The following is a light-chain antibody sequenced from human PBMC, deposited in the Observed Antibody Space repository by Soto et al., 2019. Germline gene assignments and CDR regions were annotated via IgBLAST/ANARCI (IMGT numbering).Light chain of an antibody. Sequence: EIVFTQSPGTLSLSPGEIATLSCRASQSVSSSYLAWYQQKPGQAPRLLIYGASSRATGIPVRFSGSGSGTEFTLTISSLQSEDFAVYYCQQYNNWPLTFGQGTRLEIK. CDR1: QSVSSSY. V-gene: IGKV3-15*01. CDR2: GAS. J-gene: IGKJ5*01. CDR3: QQYNNWPLT.